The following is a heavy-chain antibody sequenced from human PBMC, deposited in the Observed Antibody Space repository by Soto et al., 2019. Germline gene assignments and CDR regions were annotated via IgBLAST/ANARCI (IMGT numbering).Heavy chain of an antibody. V-gene: IGHV3-11*01. CDR1: GFTFSDYY. CDR2: ISSSGTII. D-gene: IGHD3-22*01. Sequence: GGSLRLSCAASGFTFSDYYMSWIRQAPGKGLEWVSYISSSGTIISYADSVKGRFTISRDNAKNSLYLQMNSLRAEDTAVYYCARDLGYYDSSGYFDYWGHGTLVTVS. CDR3: ARDLGYYDSSGYFDY. J-gene: IGHJ4*01.